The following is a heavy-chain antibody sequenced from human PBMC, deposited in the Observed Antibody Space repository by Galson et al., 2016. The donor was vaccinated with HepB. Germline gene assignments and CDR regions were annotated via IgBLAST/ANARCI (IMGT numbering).Heavy chain of an antibody. V-gene: IGHV7-4-1*02. CDR3: ARVGDSSGYPWFDP. CDR2: INTDTGNP. D-gene: IGHD3-22*01. Sequence: SVKVSCKASGYSFSNFAINWVRQAPGQGLEWMGWINTDTGNPTYAQGFTGRLVLSLDTSVSTTYLQISSLKAEDTAMYYCARVGDSSGYPWFDPWGQGTLVTVSS. CDR1: GYSFSNFA. J-gene: IGHJ5*02.